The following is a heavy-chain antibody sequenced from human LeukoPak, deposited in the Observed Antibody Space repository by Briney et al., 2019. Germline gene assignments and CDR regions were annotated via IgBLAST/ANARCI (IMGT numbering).Heavy chain of an antibody. J-gene: IGHJ4*02. Sequence: ASVKVSCKDAGYTFTSYAINWVRQAPGHGLEWMGWINTNTGNPTYAQGFTGRFVFSLDTSVSTAYLQISSLKAEDTAVYYCARPMVRGIESFDYWGQGTLVTVSS. V-gene: IGHV7-4-1*02. D-gene: IGHD3-10*01. CDR1: GYTFTSYA. CDR3: ARPMVRGIESFDY. CDR2: INTNTGNP.